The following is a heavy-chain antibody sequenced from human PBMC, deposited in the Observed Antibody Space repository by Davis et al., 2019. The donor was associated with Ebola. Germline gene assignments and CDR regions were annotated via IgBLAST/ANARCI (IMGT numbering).Heavy chain of an antibody. Sequence: SETLSLTCTVSGGSISSYYWSWIRQPPGKGLEWIGYIYYSGSTNYNPSLKSRVTISVDKSKNQFSLKLSSVTAADTAVYYCARETTVTTDWGQGTLVTVSS. CDR3: ARETTVTTD. D-gene: IGHD4-17*01. CDR1: GGSISSYY. CDR2: IYYSGST. J-gene: IGHJ4*02. V-gene: IGHV4-59*12.